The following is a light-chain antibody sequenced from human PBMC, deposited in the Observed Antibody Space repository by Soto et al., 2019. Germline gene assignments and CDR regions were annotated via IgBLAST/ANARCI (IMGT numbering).Light chain of an antibody. CDR3: QQVHSWPLT. CDR1: QGIDSH. CDR2: VAS. Sequence: IQLTQSPSSLSASVGDRVTITCRASQGIDSHLAWYQQKPGKGPKLLIYVASTLQSGVPSRFSGSGSGRDLTLTISNLQPDDFAAYYCQQVHSWPLTVGGGAKVDIK. J-gene: IGKJ4*01. V-gene: IGKV1-9*01.